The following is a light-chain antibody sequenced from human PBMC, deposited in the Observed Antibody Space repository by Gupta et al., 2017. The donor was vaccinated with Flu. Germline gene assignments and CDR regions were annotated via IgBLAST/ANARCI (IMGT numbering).Light chain of an antibody. CDR2: VNT. V-gene: IGLV1-40*01. Sequence: SVLTQPPSVSGAPGPRVTISCTGISSNIGAGYDVHWYQQLPGTAPKLLIYVNTNRPSGVPDRFSGSKSDTSASLAITGLQAEDEADYYCQSYDSSLTGYVFGTGTKVTVL. CDR1: SSNIGAGYD. CDR3: QSYDSSLTGYV. J-gene: IGLJ1*01.